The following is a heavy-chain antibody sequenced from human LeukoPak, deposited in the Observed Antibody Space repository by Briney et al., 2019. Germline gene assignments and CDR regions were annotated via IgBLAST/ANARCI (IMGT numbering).Heavy chain of an antibody. CDR2: IYYSGST. J-gene: IGHJ4*02. CDR1: GGSISSYY. V-gene: IGHV4-59*01. D-gene: IGHD5-18*01. CDR3: ARASKKGIQLWFDY. Sequence: SETLSLTCTVPGGSISSYYWSWIRQPPGKGLEWIRYIYYSGSTNYNPSLKSRVTISVDTSKNQFSLKLSSVTAADTAVYYCARASKKGIQLWFDYWGQGTLVTVSS.